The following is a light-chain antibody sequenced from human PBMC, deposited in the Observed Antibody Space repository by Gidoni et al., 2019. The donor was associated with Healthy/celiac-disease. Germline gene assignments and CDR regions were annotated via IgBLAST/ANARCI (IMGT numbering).Light chain of an antibody. V-gene: IGLV1-40*01. Sequence: QSVLTQPPSVSGAPGQRVTISCTGSSSNSGAGYDVHWYQQLPGTAPKLLIYGNSNRPSGVPDRFSGSKSGTSASLAITGLQAEDEADYYCQSYDSSLVVGGGTKLTVL. J-gene: IGLJ2*01. CDR2: GNS. CDR1: SSNSGAGYD. CDR3: QSYDSSLV.